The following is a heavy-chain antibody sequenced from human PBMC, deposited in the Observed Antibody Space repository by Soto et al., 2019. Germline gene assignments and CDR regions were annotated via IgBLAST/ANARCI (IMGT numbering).Heavy chain of an antibody. CDR2: IYYSGST. D-gene: IGHD6-13*01. Sequence: QVQLQESGPGLVKTSQTLSLTCTVSGGSISSGGYYWSWLRQHPGKGLEWIGYIYYSGSTYCNPSLKCPVTISVDKSKNQFPLKLSPVTAADTAVYYCAIGSSWPTSWFDPWGQGTLVTFSS. J-gene: IGHJ5*02. CDR1: GGSISSGGYY. CDR3: AIGSSWPTSWFDP. V-gene: IGHV4-31*01.